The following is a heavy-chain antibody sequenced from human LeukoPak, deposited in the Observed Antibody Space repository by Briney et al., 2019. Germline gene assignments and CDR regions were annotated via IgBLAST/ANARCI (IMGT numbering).Heavy chain of an antibody. CDR1: GFTFDDYA. CDR2: LSWDSRNI. J-gene: IGHJ6*02. D-gene: IGHD6-19*01. V-gene: IGHV3-9*01. Sequence: GRSLRLSCAASGFTFDDYAMFWVRQAPGKGLEWVSGLSWDSRNIGYAASVKGRFTISRDNAKNSPYLQMNSLRPEDTAFYYCARGNRDSSGFYYYYGMDVWGQGITVTVSS. CDR3: ARGNRDSSGFYYYYGMDV.